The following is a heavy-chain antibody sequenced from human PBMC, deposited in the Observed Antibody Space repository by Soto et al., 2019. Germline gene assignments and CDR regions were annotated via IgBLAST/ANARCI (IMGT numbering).Heavy chain of an antibody. V-gene: IGHV3-66*01. CDR2: IYSGGST. CDR3: ARDLSITMARPSYMDV. J-gene: IGHJ6*03. CDR1: GGTFSSYA. D-gene: IGHD3-10*01. Sequence: SCKTSGGTFSSYAISWVRQAPGKGLEWVSVIYSGGSTYYADSVKGRFTISRDNSKNTLYLQMNSLRAEDTAVYYCARDLSITMARPSYMDVCGKGTTVTVSS.